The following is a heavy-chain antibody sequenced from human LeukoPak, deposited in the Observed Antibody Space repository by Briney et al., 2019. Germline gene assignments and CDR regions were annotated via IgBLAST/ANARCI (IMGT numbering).Heavy chain of an antibody. CDR1: GYTFTSYA. CDR2: INAGNGNT. V-gene: IGHV1-3*03. J-gene: IGHJ4*02. D-gene: IGHD3-10*01. CDR3: ARGTITYYGSGSHYDY. Sequence: GASVKVSCKASGYTFTSYAMHWVRQAPGQRLEWMGWINAGNGNTKYSQEFQGRVTITRDTSASTAYMELSSLRSEDMAVYYCARGTITYYGSGSHYDYWGQGTLVTVSS.